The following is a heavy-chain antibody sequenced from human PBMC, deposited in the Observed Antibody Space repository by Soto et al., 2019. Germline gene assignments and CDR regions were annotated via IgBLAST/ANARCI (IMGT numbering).Heavy chain of an antibody. V-gene: IGHV4-31*03. CDR3: ARGGYCSGTSCYTPVHWFDP. CDR1: GGSISSAGYY. CDR2: IDYSGST. Sequence: SETLSLTCTVPGGSISSAGYYWSWIRQHPGKGLEWIGYIDYSGSTYYNPSLKSRVTMSVDTSKTQFSLNLSSVTAADTAVFYCARGGYCSGTSCYTPVHWFDPWGQGTLVTVSS. J-gene: IGHJ5*02. D-gene: IGHD2-2*02.